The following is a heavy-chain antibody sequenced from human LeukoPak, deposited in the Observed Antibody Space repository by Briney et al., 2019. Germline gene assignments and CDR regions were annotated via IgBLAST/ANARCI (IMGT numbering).Heavy chain of an antibody. D-gene: IGHD1-20*01. CDR3: ARDNFDAFDI. CDR1: GFIFSSYS. V-gene: IGHV3-48*02. CDR2: ISRSSSNI. J-gene: IGHJ3*02. Sequence: PGGSLRLSCAASGFIFSSYSMNWVRQAPGKGLEWVSYISRSSSNIYYADSVKGRFTISRDNAKNFLYQQMNSLRDEDTAMYYCARDNFDAFDIWGQGTMVTVSS.